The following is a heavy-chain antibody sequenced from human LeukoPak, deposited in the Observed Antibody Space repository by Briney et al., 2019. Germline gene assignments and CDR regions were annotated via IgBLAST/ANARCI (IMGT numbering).Heavy chain of an antibody. J-gene: IGHJ4*02. CDR3: ARERGITVAGAPDY. CDR2: IYYSGST. V-gene: IGHV4-59*01. D-gene: IGHD6-19*01. Sequence: SETLSLTCTVSGGSISSYYWSWIRQPPGKGLEWIGYIYYSGSTNYNPSLKSRVTISVDTSKNQFSLKLSSVTAADTAVYYCARERGITVAGAPDYWGQGTLVTVSS. CDR1: GGSISSYY.